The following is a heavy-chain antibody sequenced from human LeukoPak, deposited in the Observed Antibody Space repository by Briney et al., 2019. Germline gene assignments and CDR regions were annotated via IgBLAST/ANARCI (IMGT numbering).Heavy chain of an antibody. CDR2: ISYDGSNN. D-gene: IGHD3-22*01. J-gene: IGHJ4*02. CDR1: GFTFSNYG. CDR3: ARDRDEDDSSGYYLFDY. Sequence: GGSLRLSCAASGFTFSNYGMHWVRQAPGKGLEWVAVISYDGSNNYHSDSVKGRFTISRDNTKNTLYLQMNSLRAEDTAVYYCARDRDEDDSSGYYLFDYWGQGTLVTVSS. V-gene: IGHV3-30*03.